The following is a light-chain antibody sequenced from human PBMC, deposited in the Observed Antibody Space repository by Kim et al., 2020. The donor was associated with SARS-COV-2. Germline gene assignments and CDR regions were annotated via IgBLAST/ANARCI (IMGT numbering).Light chain of an antibody. CDR1: QSVSSNY. CDR2: GAS. J-gene: IGKJ1*01. V-gene: IGKV3-20*01. Sequence: EIVLTQSPGTLSLSPGERATLSCRASQSVSSNYLAWYQQKPGQAPRLLIYGASSRATAIPDRFSGSGSGTDFTLTISRLEPEDFAVYYCQQYGSSFGQGTKVDIK. CDR3: QQYGSS.